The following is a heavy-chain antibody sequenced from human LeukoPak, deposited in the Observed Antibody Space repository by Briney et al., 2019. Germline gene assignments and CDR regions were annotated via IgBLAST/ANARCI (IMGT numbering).Heavy chain of an antibody. V-gene: IGHV3-23*01. D-gene: IGHD2-15*01. Sequence: PGGSLRLSCAASGFTFSNYAMSWVRQAPGKGLEWVSSISGRGGSKYYADSVKGRFTISRDNSKNTVYLQTNSLRAEDTAVYYCAKEGPYGSGGIGQSRNWFDGWGEGTLVTV. CDR2: ISGRGGSK. J-gene: IGHJ5*02. CDR1: GFTFSNYA. CDR3: AKEGPYGSGGIGQSRNWFDG.